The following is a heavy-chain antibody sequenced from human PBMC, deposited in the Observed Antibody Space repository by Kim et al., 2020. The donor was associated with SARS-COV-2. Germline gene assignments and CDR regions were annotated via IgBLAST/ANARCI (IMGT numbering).Heavy chain of an antibody. CDR3: ARINRRFCSGGSCYSRNWFYP. Sequence: SETLSLTCTVSGGSISSYYWSWIRQPPGKGLEWIGYIYYSGSTNYNPSLKSRVTILVDTSKNQFSLKLISVTAADTADYYCARINRRFCSGGSCYSRNWFYPRGQGTLVTGSS. J-gene: IGHJ5*02. D-gene: IGHD2-15*01. CDR2: IYYSGST. V-gene: IGHV4-59*01. CDR1: GGSISSYY.